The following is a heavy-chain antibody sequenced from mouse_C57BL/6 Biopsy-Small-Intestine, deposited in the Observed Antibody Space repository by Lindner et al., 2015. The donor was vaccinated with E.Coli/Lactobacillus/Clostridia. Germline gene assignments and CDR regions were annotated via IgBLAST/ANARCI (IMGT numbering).Heavy chain of an antibody. CDR3: ARAVPNRGNSGAWYLDW. CDR2: ISAYNGEA. J-gene: IGHJ4*01. V-gene: IGHV1-14*01. CDR1: GYSFTSYG. D-gene: IGHD5-1*01. Sequence: SVKVSCKASGYSFTSYGITWVRQAPGQGLEWMGWISAYNGEARYVQKFQGRVTMTTDTPTSTAFMELRSLNSDDTAVYSCARAVPNRGNSGAWYLDWWGQGTLVTVSS.